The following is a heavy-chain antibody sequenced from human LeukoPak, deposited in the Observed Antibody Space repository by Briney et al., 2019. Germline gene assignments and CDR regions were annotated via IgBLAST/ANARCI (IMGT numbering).Heavy chain of an antibody. Sequence: PSETLSLTCTVSGGSVSSSDYYWGWIRQPPGKGLEWIGEINHSRSTNYNPSLKSRVTISVDTSKNQFSLKLSSVTAADTAVYYCARHRCSGGSCYPMNWFDPWGQGTLVTVSS. V-gene: IGHV4-39*01. CDR3: ARHRCSGGSCYPMNWFDP. J-gene: IGHJ5*02. CDR1: GGSVSSSDYY. CDR2: INHSRST. D-gene: IGHD2-15*01.